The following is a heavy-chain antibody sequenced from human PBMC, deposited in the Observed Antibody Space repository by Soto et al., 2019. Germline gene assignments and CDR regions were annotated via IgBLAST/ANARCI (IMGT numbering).Heavy chain of an antibody. J-gene: IGHJ6*03. CDR2: IYYSGST. V-gene: IGHV4-31*03. D-gene: IGHD2-2*01. Sequence: SETLSLTCTVSGGSISSGGYYWSWIRQHPGKGLEWIGYIYYSGSTNYNPSLKSRVTISVDTSKNQFSLKLSSVTAADTAVYYCARGRVSCSSTSCTYYYYMDVWGKGTTVTVSS. CDR1: GGSISSGGYY. CDR3: ARGRVSCSSTSCTYYYYMDV.